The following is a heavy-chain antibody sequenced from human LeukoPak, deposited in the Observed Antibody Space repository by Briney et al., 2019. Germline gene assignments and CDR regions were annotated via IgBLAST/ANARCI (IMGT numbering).Heavy chain of an antibody. J-gene: IGHJ4*02. V-gene: IGHV1-24*01. CDR3: ATDQSPHVDTAMVSGLGY. Sequence: GASVTVSCKVSGYTLTELSMHWVRQAPGKGLEWMGGFDPEDGETIYAQKFQGRVTMTEDTSTDTAYMELSSLRSEDTAVYYCATDQSPHVDTAMVSGLGYWGQGTLVTVSS. CDR2: FDPEDGET. D-gene: IGHD5-18*01. CDR1: GYTLTELS.